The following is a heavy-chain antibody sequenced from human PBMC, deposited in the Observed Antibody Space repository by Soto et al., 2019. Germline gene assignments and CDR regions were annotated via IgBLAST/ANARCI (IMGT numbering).Heavy chain of an antibody. CDR3: AREETDCYTRFNY. CDR1: GYTFTNNV. CDR2: INTGTGNV. J-gene: IGHJ4*02. Sequence: GASVKVSCKASGYTFTNNVIHWMRQAPGQGLEWMGWINTGTGNVNYAQKFRGRVTITMDTSASTAYLDLSSLNSEDTALHYCAREETDCYTRFNYWGQVTLVTVSS. V-gene: IGHV1-3*04. D-gene: IGHD2-15*01.